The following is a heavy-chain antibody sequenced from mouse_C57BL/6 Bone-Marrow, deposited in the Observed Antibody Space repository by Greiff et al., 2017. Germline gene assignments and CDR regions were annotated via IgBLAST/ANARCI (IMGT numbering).Heavy chain of an antibody. CDR2: INPNNGGT. Sequence: EVQLQQSGPELVKPGASVKIPCKASGYTFTDYNMDWVKQSHGKSLEWIGDINPNNGGTIYNQKFKGKATLTVDKSSSTAYMELRSLTSEDTAVYYCARTSWDWYFDVWGTGTTVTVSS. J-gene: IGHJ1*03. D-gene: IGHD4-1*01. CDR1: GYTFTDYN. CDR3: ARTSWDWYFDV. V-gene: IGHV1-18*01.